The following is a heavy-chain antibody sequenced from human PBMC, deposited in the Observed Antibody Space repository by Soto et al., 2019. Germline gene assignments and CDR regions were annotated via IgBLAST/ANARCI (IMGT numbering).Heavy chain of an antibody. D-gene: IGHD1-7*01. J-gene: IGHJ4*02. CDR2: IIGSGGTT. CDR3: AKRPLELHMYDY. CDR1: GFNFDDYG. Sequence: LRLSCVASGFNFDDYGMTWVRQAPGKGLEWVSSIIGSGGTTYYTDSVKGRFTISRDNSKNTLFLQINSLRAEDTAVYYCAKRPLELHMYDYWGQGTLVTVSS. V-gene: IGHV3-23*01.